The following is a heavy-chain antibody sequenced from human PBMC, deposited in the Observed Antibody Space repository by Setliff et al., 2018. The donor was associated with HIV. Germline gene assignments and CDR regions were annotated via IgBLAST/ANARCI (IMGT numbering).Heavy chain of an antibody. V-gene: IGHV1-69*13. CDR3: ARDREAGGDAFDI. D-gene: IGHD3-10*01. J-gene: IGHJ3*02. CDR1: GGTFSRDA. CDR2: IISMFGTA. Sequence: GASVKVSCKASGGTFSRDAISWVRQAPGQGLEWMGGIISMFGTANYAQKFQGRVTITADESTNTAYMELSSLRSEDTAVYYCARDREAGGDAFDIWGQGTMVTVSS.